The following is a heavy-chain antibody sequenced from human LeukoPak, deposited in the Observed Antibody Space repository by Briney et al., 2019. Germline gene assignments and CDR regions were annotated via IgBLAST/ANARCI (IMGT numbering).Heavy chain of an antibody. D-gene: IGHD4-11*01. Sequence: GSLRLSCAASGFTFSHYSIDWVRQAPGKGLERVASITSSSSHIYYADSVKGRFTISRDNAKNSLYLQMNSLRAEDTALYYCARVVGSNSFDYWGQGTLVTVSS. CDR1: GFTFSHYS. V-gene: IGHV3-21*04. CDR3: ARVVGSNSFDY. CDR2: ITSSSSHI. J-gene: IGHJ4*02.